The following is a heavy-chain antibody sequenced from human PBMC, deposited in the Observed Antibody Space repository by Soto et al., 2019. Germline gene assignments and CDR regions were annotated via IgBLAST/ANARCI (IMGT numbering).Heavy chain of an antibody. CDR2: IWSAGLT. J-gene: IGHJ5*02. Sequence: GPLRLSCAAPVFTFSSQYMNWVRQAPGKGLEWVSIIWSAGLTYYADSVRGRFTISRDISKNILFLQMNNLRAEDSAIYYCARELPPDLWGQGTLVTVSS. V-gene: IGHV3-53*01. CDR3: ARELPPDL. D-gene: IGHD2-15*01. CDR1: VFTFSSQY.